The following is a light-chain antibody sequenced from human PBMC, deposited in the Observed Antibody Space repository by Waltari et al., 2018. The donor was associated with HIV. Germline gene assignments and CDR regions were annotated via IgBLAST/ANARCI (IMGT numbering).Light chain of an antibody. Sequence: EIVMTQSPATLSVSPGERATLSCGASQSVRSNLAWYQQKPGQAPRLLIYGASTRATGIPARFSGGGSGTEFTLTISSLQSEDFAVYYCQQYNNWPPDTFGQGTKLEIK. CDR1: QSVRSN. CDR2: GAS. J-gene: IGKJ2*01. V-gene: IGKV3-15*01. CDR3: QQYNNWPPDT.